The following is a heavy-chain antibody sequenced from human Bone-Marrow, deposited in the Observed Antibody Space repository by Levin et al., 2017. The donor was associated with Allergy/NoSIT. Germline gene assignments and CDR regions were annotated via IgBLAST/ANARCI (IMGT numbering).Heavy chain of an antibody. CDR1: GFTFSSYA. J-gene: IGHJ4*02. V-gene: IGHV3-33*05. CDR2: ISYDESDK. D-gene: IGHD5-18*01. Sequence: GESLKISCAASGFTFSSYAMHWVRQAPGKGLEWVAVISYDESDKNYADSVQGRFTISRDNSKNTLYLQMNSLRAEDTAVYYCARDYTALVTSHYFGKWGQGTLVTVSS. CDR3: ARDYTALVTSHYFGK.